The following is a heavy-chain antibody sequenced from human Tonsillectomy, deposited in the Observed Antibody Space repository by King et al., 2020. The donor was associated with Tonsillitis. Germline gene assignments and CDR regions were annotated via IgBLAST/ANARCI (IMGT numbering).Heavy chain of an antibody. CDR3: GRAPPRYCTSTTCYWYFDL. Sequence: VQLVESGGGLVQPGGSLRLSCAASGFTVSNDYMTWVRQAPGKGLEWVSAIYDGGTTYYADSVKGRFTISRHSSANTLYLQMNSLRTEDTAVYYCGRAPPRYCTSTTCYWYFDLWGRGTLVTVSS. V-gene: IGHV3-53*04. CDR2: IYDGGTT. CDR1: GFTVSNDY. D-gene: IGHD2-2*01. J-gene: IGHJ2*01.